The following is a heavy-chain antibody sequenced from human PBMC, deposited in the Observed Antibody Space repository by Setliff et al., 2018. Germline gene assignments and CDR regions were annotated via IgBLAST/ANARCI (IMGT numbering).Heavy chain of an antibody. V-gene: IGHV1-8*01. D-gene: IGHD2-15*01. CDR3: ASGRGGNPNWYFDL. J-gene: IGHJ2*01. CDR1: GYTFSRYD. Sequence: ASVKVSCKASGYTFSRYDINWVRQASGKGLEWMGWMNPKSGNTGYAQKFQGRVTMTRNTSINTAYMELSSLRSQDTAVYYCASGRGGNPNWYFDLWGRGTLVTVSS. CDR2: MNPKSGNT.